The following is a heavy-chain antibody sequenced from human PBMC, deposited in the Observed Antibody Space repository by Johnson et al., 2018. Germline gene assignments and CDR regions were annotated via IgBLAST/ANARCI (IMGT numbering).Heavy chain of an antibody. CDR3: ARSRYCSGGSCYSVSGMDV. Sequence: QVQLVQSGAEVKKPGASVKVSCKASGYTFTSYDINWVRQATGQGLEWMGWMNPNSGNTGYAQKFQGRVTMTRNTSISTAYMELSSLRSEDTAVYYCARSRYCSGGSCYSVSGMDVWGQGTTVTVSS. CDR2: MNPNSGNT. V-gene: IGHV1-8*01. D-gene: IGHD2-15*01. CDR1: GYTFTSYD. J-gene: IGHJ6*02.